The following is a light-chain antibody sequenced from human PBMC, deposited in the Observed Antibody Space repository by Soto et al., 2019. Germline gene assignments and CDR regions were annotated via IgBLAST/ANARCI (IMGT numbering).Light chain of an antibody. CDR3: NSYTSSTTPYV. V-gene: IGLV2-14*03. J-gene: IGLJ1*01. CDR1: SSDVGAYNY. CDR2: DVT. Sequence: QSALTQPASVSGSPGQSITISCTGSSSDVGAYNYVSWYQHHPDKAPKLVIYDVTNRPSGVSNRFSGSKSGNTASLTTSGLQAEDEADYYCNSYTSSTTPYVFGTGTKVTVL.